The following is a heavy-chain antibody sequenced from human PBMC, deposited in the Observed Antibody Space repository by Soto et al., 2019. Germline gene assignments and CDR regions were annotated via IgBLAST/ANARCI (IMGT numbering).Heavy chain of an antibody. CDR1: GFTFDTYA. D-gene: IGHD2-15*01. Sequence: EVQLLESGGGLVQPGGSLRLSCAASGFTFDTYAMSWVRQAPGKGLEWGSAISGSGAKTYYADSVKGRFTISRDNSKNTLYLQMNSLRAEDTAVYHCAKLECSGGSCYSGRLVDYFYYYLDVWGKGTTVTVSS. CDR3: AKLECSGGSCYSGRLVDYFYYYLDV. J-gene: IGHJ6*03. CDR2: ISGSGAKT. V-gene: IGHV3-23*01.